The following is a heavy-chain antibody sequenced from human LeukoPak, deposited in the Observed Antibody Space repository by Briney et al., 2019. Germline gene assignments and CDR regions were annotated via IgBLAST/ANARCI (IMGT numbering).Heavy chain of an antibody. CDR2: ISGSGGST. V-gene: IGHV3-23*01. CDR1: GFTFSSYA. Sequence: GGSLRLSCAASGFTFSSYAMSWVRQAPGKGLEWVSAISGSGGSTYYADSVKGRFTISRDNSKNTLYLQMNSPRAEDTAVYYCAKDRNSRINNWFDPWGQGTLVTVSS. D-gene: IGHD6-13*01. J-gene: IGHJ5*02. CDR3: AKDRNSRINNWFDP.